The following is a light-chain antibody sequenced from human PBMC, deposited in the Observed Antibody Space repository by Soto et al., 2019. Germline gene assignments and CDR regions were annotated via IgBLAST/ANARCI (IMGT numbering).Light chain of an antibody. CDR1: RSLVYSDGNTY. J-gene: IGKJ5*01. V-gene: IGKV2-30*01. Sequence: DEVMTQSPLSLPVTLGQPASISCRSSRSLVYSDGNTYLNWFQQRPGQSPRRLIYKVSNRDTGVPDRFSGSGSGTDFKLKISREEDEEVGVYYCMQGTHWPPITFGPGTLLEIK. CDR2: KVS. CDR3: MQGTHWPPIT.